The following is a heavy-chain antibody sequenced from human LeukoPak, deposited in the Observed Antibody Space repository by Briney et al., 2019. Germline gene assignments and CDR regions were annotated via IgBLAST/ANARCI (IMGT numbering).Heavy chain of an antibody. V-gene: IGHV3-30*04. D-gene: IGHD4-17*01. CDR3: ARGTVTTRLSFDY. J-gene: IGHJ4*02. Sequence: GGSLRLSCAASGFTFSSYAMHWVRQAPGKGLEWVAVISYDGSNKYYADSVKGRFTISRDNPKNTLYLQMNSLRAEDTAVYYCARGTVTTRLSFDYWGQGTLVTVSS. CDR1: GFTFSSYA. CDR2: ISYDGSNK.